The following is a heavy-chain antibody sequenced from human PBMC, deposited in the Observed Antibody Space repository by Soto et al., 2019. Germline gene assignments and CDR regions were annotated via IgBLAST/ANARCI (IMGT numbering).Heavy chain of an antibody. J-gene: IGHJ6*03. CDR1: GFTVSSNY. CDR3: ARGTPGLIGGYYYYYMDV. Sequence: EVQLVESGGGLVQPGGSLRLSCAASGFTVSSNYMSWVRQAPGKGLEWVSVIYSGGSTYYADSVKGRFTISRDNSKNTLYLQMNSLRAEDTAVYYCARGTPGLIGGYYYYYMDVWGKGTTVTVSS. V-gene: IGHV3-66*01. CDR2: IYSGGST. D-gene: IGHD3-16*01.